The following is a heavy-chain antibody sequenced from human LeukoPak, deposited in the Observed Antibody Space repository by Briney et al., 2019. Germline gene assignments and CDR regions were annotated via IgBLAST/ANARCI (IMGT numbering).Heavy chain of an antibody. CDR2: IYTSGST. CDR1: GGSISSHY. J-gene: IGHJ4*02. D-gene: IGHD6-19*01. CDR3: AGTPGIAVAGTSYYFDY. V-gene: IGHV4-4*09. Sequence: SETLSLTCTVSGGSISSHYWSWIRQPPGKGLEWIGYIYTSGSTNYNPSLKSRVTISVDTSKNQFSLRLSSVTAADTAVYYCAGTPGIAVAGTSYYFDYWGQGTLVTVSS.